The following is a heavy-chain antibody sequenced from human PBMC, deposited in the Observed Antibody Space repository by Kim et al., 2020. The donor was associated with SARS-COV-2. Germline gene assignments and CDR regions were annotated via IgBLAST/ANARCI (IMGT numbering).Heavy chain of an antibody. V-gene: IGHV3-23*01. Sequence: DSVKGRFTISRDNSKNTLYLQMNSLRAEDTAVYYCAKDPLVTAMVTGFDYWGQGTLVTVSS. CDR3: AKDPLVTAMVTGFDY. J-gene: IGHJ4*02. D-gene: IGHD5-18*01.